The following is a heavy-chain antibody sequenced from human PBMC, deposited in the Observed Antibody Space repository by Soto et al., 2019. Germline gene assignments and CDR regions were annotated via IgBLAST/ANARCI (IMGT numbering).Heavy chain of an antibody. CDR3: AKDSQGGPYCSGGSCYSVYYFDY. CDR1: GFTFSSYG. J-gene: IGHJ4*02. V-gene: IGHV3-30*18. CDR2: ISYDGSNK. D-gene: IGHD2-15*01. Sequence: GGSLRLSCAASGFTFSSYGMHWVRQAPGKGLEWVAVISYDGSNKYYADSVKGRFTISRDNSKNTLYLQMNSLRAEDTAVYYCAKDSQGGPYCSGGSCYSVYYFDYWGQGTLVTVSS.